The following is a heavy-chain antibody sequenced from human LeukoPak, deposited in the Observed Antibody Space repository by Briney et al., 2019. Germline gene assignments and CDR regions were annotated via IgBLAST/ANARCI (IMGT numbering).Heavy chain of an antibody. CDR2: INPSGGST. D-gene: IGHD2-2*01. Sequence: ASVKVSCKASGYTFTSYYMHWVRQAPGQGLEWMGIINPSGGSTSYAQKFQGRVTMTRDMSTSTVYMELSSLRSEDTAVYYCARVGRGYQLLLDAFDIWGQGTMVTVSS. CDR1: GYTFTSYY. J-gene: IGHJ3*02. CDR3: ARVGRGYQLLLDAFDI. V-gene: IGHV1-46*01.